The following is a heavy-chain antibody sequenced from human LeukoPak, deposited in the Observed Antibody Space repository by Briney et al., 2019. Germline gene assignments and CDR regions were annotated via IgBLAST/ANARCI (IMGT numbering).Heavy chain of an antibody. CDR1: GGSFSGYY. Sequence: SETLSLTCAVYGGSFSGYYWSWIRQPPGKGLEWIGEINHSGSTNYNPSLKSRVTISVDTSKNQFSLKLSSVTAADTAVYYCARESYYFDYWGQGTLVTVSS. CDR2: INHSGST. CDR3: ARESYYFDY. V-gene: IGHV4-34*01. J-gene: IGHJ4*02.